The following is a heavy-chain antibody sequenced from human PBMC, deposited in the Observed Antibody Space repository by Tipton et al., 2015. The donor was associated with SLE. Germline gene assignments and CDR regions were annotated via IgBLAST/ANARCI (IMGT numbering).Heavy chain of an antibody. CDR3: ARGRLPGNYKGFDY. J-gene: IGHJ4*02. CDR2: IYSGST. D-gene: IGHD3-10*01. V-gene: IGHV4-4*08. CDR1: GGSISSYY. Sequence: PGLVKPSETLSLTCTVSGGSISSYYWSWIRQPPGRGLEWIGYIYSGSTDYNPSLKSRVSISVDTSKNQFSLEMNSVTVADTAVFYCARGRLPGNYKGFDYWGQGILVTVSS.